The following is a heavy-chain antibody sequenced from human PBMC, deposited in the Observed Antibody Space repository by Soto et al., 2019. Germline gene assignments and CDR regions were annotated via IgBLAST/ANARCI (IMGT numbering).Heavy chain of an antibody. D-gene: IGHD3-22*01. Sequence: EVQVVESGGGLVQPGGSLRLSCAASGFSVTNNYMNWVRQAPGKGLEWVSIIDIGGNTYYADSVKDRFTISRDNSRNTLYLHMDSLRAEDTAVYDCARGRGSIGYVGREHYFDYWGQGALVTVSP. CDR2: IDIGGNT. CDR1: GFSVTNNY. CDR3: ARGRGSIGYVGREHYFDY. V-gene: IGHV3-66*01. J-gene: IGHJ4*02.